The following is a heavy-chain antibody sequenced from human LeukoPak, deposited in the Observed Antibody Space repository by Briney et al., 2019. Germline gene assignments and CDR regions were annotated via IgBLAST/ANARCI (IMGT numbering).Heavy chain of an antibody. D-gene: IGHD1-14*01. CDR3: ARDLRIKDY. J-gene: IGHJ4*02. CDR2: IKQDGSEK. Sequence: PGGSLRLSCAASGFTFSSYAMSWVRQAPGKGLEWVASIKQDGSEKYYVDSVKGRFTISRDNAENSLYLQMNSLRAEDTAVCYCARDLRIKDYWGQGTLVTVSS. CDR1: GFTFSSYA. V-gene: IGHV3-7*01.